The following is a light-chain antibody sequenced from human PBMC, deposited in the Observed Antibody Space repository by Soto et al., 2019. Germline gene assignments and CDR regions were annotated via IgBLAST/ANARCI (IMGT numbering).Light chain of an antibody. J-gene: IGKJ2*01. Sequence: EIVMTQSQATLSVSPGERATLSCRASQSISSTLAWYQQKPGQAPRLLIYGASTRATGIPARFSGSGSGTEFTLTVSSLQSEDFAVYYCQQYNNWPRTFGQGTKLEIK. V-gene: IGKV3-15*01. CDR3: QQYNNWPRT. CDR2: GAS. CDR1: QSISST.